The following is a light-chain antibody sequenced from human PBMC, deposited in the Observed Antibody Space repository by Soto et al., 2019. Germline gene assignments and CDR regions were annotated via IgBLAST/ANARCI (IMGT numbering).Light chain of an antibody. Sequence: EVVMTQSPATLSVSPGERATLSCRASQFVSTNLAWYQQKPGQAPRLLVYSASTRATGIPARFIGSGSGTEFTLTISSLQSEDSAVYYCQQFNNWPPLNFGGGTKVEIK. CDR2: SAS. V-gene: IGKV3-15*01. CDR3: QQFNNWPPLN. J-gene: IGKJ4*01. CDR1: QFVSTN.